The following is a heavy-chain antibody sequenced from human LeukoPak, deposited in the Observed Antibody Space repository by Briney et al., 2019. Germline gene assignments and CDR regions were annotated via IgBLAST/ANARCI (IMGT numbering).Heavy chain of an antibody. Sequence: PSETLSLTCAVSGGSISSYYCGCIRQPPGKGLEWIGYIYYSGSTNYNPSLKSRVTISVDTSKNQFSLKLSSVTAADTAVYYCARHAALYSSSWYLAYWGQGTLVTVSS. V-gene: IGHV4-59*08. D-gene: IGHD6-13*01. J-gene: IGHJ4*02. CDR3: ARHAALYSSSWYLAY. CDR2: IYYSGST. CDR1: GGSISSYY.